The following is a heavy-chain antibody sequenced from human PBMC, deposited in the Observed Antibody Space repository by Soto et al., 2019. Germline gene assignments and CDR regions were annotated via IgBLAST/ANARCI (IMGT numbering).Heavy chain of an antibody. J-gene: IGHJ5*02. Sequence: SETLSLTCAVYGGSFSGYYWSWIRQPPGKGLERIGEINHSGSTNYNPSLKSRVTISVDTSKNQFSLKLSSVTAADTAVYYCARNKAAYYYGSGSYRWFDPWGQGTLVTVSS. V-gene: IGHV4-34*01. D-gene: IGHD3-10*01. CDR3: ARNKAAYYYGSGSYRWFDP. CDR1: GGSFSGYY. CDR2: INHSGST.